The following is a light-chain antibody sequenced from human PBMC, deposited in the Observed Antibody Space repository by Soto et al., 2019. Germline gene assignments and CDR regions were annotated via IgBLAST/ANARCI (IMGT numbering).Light chain of an antibody. CDR3: QTWGTGMGV. CDR2: LNSDGSH. CDR1: SAHSSYA. Sequence: QPVLTQSPSASASLGASVKLTCTLSSAHSSYAIAWHQQQPERGPRYLMKLNSDGSHSKGDGIPDRFSGSSSGAERYLTISSLQSEDEADYYCQTWGTGMGVFGGGTKLTVL. J-gene: IGLJ3*02. V-gene: IGLV4-69*01.